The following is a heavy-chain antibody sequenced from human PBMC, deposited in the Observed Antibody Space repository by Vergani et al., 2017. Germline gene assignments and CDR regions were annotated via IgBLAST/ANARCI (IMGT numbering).Heavy chain of an antibody. CDR1: GGSFSGYY. CDR2: INHSGST. V-gene: IGHV4-34*01. D-gene: IGHD6-13*01. CDR3: ARTYSSSGYGSWFDP. J-gene: IGHJ5*02. Sequence: QVQLQQWGAGLLKPSETLSLPCAVSGGSFSGYYWRWIRQPPGKGLEWIGEINHSGSTNYDPSLKSRVTISVETSKNQFALKLGSVTAAATAVYYCARTYSSSGYGSWFDPWGQGTLVTVSS.